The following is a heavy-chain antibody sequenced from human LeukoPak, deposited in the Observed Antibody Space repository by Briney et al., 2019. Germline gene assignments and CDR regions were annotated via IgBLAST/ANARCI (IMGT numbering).Heavy chain of an antibody. V-gene: IGHV3-74*01. D-gene: IGHD2-2*02. CDR2: ISSDGTTG. CDR3: AKDNQDIVVVPAAISFDY. CDR1: KFMFNNYW. J-gene: IGHJ4*02. Sequence: PGGSLRLSCAASKFMFNNYWMNWVRQAPGKGLVWVSRISSDGTTGTYADSVKGRFTISRDNAKNSLYLQMNSLRAEDTALYYCAKDNQDIVVVPAAISFDYWGQGALDTVSS.